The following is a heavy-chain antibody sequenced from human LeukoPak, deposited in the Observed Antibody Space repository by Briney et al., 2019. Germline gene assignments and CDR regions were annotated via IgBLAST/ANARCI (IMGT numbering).Heavy chain of an antibody. CDR2: ISSSISYM. CDR1: GFTFSSYT. Sequence: GGSLRLSCAASGFTFSSYTMDWVRQAPGKGLEWVSSISSSISYMYYADSVKGRFTISRDNSKSTLYLQMNSLRAEDTAVYYCARDSQTIQLWLLVYYYGMDVWGQGTTVTVSS. CDR3: ARDSQTIQLWLLVYYYGMDV. V-gene: IGHV3-21*01. D-gene: IGHD5-18*01. J-gene: IGHJ6*02.